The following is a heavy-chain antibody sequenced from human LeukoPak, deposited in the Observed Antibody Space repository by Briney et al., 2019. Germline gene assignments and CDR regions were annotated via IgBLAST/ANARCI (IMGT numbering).Heavy chain of an antibody. CDR2: ISYDGSNQ. CDR1: GFIFSNYG. Sequence: GGSLRLSCAASGFIFSNYGMHWVRQAPGKGLEWVAVISYDGSNQYYADSVKGRFTISRDNSKNTLYLQMNSLRAEDTALYYCAKMGDYYVFNWYLNLWGRGTLVTVSS. J-gene: IGHJ2*01. D-gene: IGHD3/OR15-3a*01. CDR3: AKMGDYYVFNWYLNL. V-gene: IGHV3-30*18.